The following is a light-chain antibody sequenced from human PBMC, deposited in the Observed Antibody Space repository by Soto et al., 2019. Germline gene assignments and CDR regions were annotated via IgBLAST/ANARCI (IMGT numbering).Light chain of an antibody. CDR2: TFA. V-gene: IGLV1-44*01. CDR3: QSFDSSLTAWV. J-gene: IGLJ3*02. Sequence: QSVLTQPPSASGTPGQRVTISCSGSSSNIGSNAVNWYQQLPGTAPKLLIYTFAQRPSGVPDRFSWSRSGTSASLTISGLRPEDEADYYCQSFDSSLTAWVFGGGTKVTVL. CDR1: SSNIGSNA.